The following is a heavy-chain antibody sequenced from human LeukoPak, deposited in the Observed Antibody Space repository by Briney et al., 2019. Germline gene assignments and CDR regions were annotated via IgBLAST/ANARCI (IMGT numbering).Heavy chain of an antibody. CDR3: AKSRRIAAAGAFDY. CDR1: GFTFSSYA. Sequence: GGSLRLSCAASGFTFSSYAMNWVRQAPGKGLEWVSAISGSGGSTYYADSVKDRFTISRDNSNNTLYLQMNSLRAEDTAVYYCAKSRRIAAAGAFDYWGQGTLVTVSS. J-gene: IGHJ4*02. D-gene: IGHD6-13*01. CDR2: ISGSGGST. V-gene: IGHV3-23*01.